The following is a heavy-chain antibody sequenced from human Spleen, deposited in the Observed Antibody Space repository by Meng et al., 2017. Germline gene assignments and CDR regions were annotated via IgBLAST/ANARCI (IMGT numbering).Heavy chain of an antibody. V-gene: IGHV1-2*06. CDR2: INPKSGDT. J-gene: IGHJ4*02. CDR1: VTNLPHYY. CDR3: ARDEDISAAGKLFGDY. Sequence: QGPLGHGGDVVKKPGASSKVLVKLSVTNLPHYYIPWVRRAPGQGLEWMGRINPKSGDTHYAQKFQARVTMTGDTSISTAYMELSGLRSDDTAMYYCARDEDISAAGKLFGDYWGQGTLVTVSS. D-gene: IGHD6-25*01.